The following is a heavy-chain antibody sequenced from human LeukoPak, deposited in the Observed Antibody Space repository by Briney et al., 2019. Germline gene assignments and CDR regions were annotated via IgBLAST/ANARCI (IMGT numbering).Heavy chain of an antibody. V-gene: IGHV3-66*02. D-gene: IGHD6-13*01. CDR3: VSSTGQQFIPYDY. Sequence: GGSLRLSCAASGINVTTNYMTWLRQAPGKGLEWASLIYGDNAAYYAESVRGRFIISRDNLKNTLFLQMNSLRPEDTALYYCVSSTGQQFIPYDYWGHGTHVTVSS. J-gene: IGHJ4*01. CDR1: GINVTTNY. CDR2: IYGDNAA.